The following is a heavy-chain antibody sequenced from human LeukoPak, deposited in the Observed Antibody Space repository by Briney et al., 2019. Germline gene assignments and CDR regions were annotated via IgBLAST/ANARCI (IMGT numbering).Heavy chain of an antibody. Sequence: SVKISCKAYGGTFSSYAISWVRQAPGQGLEWMGRIIPILGIANYAQKFQGRVTITADKSTSTAYMELSSLRSEDTAVYYCAGLLLWFGELSRTEFDPWGQGTLVTVSS. V-gene: IGHV1-69*04. J-gene: IGHJ5*02. CDR1: GGTFSSYA. CDR3: AGLLLWFGELSRTEFDP. CDR2: IIPILGIA. D-gene: IGHD3-10*01.